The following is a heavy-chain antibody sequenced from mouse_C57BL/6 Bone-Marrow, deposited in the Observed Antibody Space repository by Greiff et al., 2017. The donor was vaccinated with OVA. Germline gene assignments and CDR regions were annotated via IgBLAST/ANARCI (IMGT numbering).Heavy chain of an antibody. CDR1: GYTFTSYW. J-gene: IGHJ4*01. V-gene: IGHV1-72*01. CDR2: TDPNSGGT. CDR3: ARRYGSGPYYAMDY. Sequence: QVQLQQPGAELVKPGASVKLSCKASGYTFTSYWMHWVKQRPGRGLEWIGRTDPNSGGTKYNEKFKSKATLTVDKPSSTAYMQLSSLTSEDSAVYDCARRYGSGPYYAMDYWGQGTSVTVSS. D-gene: IGHD1-1*01.